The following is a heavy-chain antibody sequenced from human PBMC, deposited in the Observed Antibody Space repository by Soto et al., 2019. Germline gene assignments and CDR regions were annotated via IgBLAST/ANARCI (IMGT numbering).Heavy chain of an antibody. CDR2: IYYSGST. CDR1: GASISRYY. J-gene: IGHJ6*02. V-gene: IGHV4-59*01. D-gene: IGHD4-4*01. Sequence: PSETLSLTCTLSGASISRYYWSWIRQPPGKGLEWIGYIYYSGSTNYNPSLKSRVTISVDTSKNQFSLKLSSVTAADTAVYYCARGDLTTVTTGLDGMDVWGQETTVTVSS. CDR3: ARGDLTTVTTGLDGMDV.